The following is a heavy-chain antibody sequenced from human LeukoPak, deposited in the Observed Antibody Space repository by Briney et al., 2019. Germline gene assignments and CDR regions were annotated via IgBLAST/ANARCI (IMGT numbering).Heavy chain of an antibody. V-gene: IGHV3-66*01. J-gene: IGHJ4*02. Sequence: GGSLRLSCAASGFTVSSNYMSWVRQAQGKGLEWVSVIYSGGSTYYADSVKGRFTISRDNSKNTLYLQMNSLRAEDTAVYYCAREYYYDSSGYLYFDYWGQGTLVTVSS. CDR3: AREYYYDSSGYLYFDY. CDR2: IYSGGST. CDR1: GFTVSSNY. D-gene: IGHD3-22*01.